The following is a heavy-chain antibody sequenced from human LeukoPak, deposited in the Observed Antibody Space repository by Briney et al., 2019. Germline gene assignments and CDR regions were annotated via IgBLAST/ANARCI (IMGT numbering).Heavy chain of an antibody. CDR1: GGSFSGYY. Sequence: SETLSLTCAVYGGSFSGYYWSWIRQPPGKGLEWIGEINHSGSTNYNPSLKSRVTISVDTSKNQFSLTLSSVTAADTAVYYCARYCSSTSCQEDYFDYWGQGTLVTVSS. V-gene: IGHV4-34*01. D-gene: IGHD2-2*01. CDR3: ARYCSSTSCQEDYFDY. CDR2: INHSGST. J-gene: IGHJ4*02.